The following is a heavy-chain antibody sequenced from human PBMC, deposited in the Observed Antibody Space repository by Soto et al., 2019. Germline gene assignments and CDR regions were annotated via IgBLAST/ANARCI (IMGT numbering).Heavy chain of an antibody. Sequence: SETLSLTCTVSGGSVSSNSYSCGWIRQPPGKGLEWIGYIYYSGSTNYNPSLKSRVTISVDTSKNQFSLKLNSMTAADTAVYYCARHNYGSGSTYFDYWGQGTLVTVS. V-gene: IGHV4-61*05. D-gene: IGHD3-10*01. CDR2: IYYSGST. CDR1: GGSVSSNSYS. CDR3: ARHNYGSGSTYFDY. J-gene: IGHJ4*02.